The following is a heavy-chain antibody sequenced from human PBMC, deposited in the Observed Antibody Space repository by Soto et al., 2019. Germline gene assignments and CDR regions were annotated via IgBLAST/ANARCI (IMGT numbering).Heavy chain of an antibody. CDR2: IYYSGNT. CDR3: ASHYGSGSYAFDY. CDR1: GGSISSSSYY. D-gene: IGHD3-10*01. V-gene: IGHV4-39*01. J-gene: IGHJ4*02. Sequence: SETLSLTCTVSGGSISSSSYYWGWVRQPPGKGLEWIGSIYYSGNTYYNLSLKSRVTISVDTSKNQFSLKLSSVTAADTAVYYCASHYGSGSYAFDYWGQGIQVT.